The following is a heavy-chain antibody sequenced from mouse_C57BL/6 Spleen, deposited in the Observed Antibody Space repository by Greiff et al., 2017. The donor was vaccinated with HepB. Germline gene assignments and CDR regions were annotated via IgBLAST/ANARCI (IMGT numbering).Heavy chain of an antibody. CDR2: IYPGDGDT. V-gene: IGHV1-82*01. D-gene: IGHD1-1*01. Sequence: QVQLQQSGPELVKPGASVKISCKASGYAFSSSWMNWVKQRPGKGLEWIGRIYPGDGDTNYNGKFKGKATLTADKSSSTAYMQLSSLTSEDSAVYFCARDYYGSLGYWGQGTTLTVSS. CDR1: GYAFSSSW. J-gene: IGHJ2*01. CDR3: ARDYYGSLGY.